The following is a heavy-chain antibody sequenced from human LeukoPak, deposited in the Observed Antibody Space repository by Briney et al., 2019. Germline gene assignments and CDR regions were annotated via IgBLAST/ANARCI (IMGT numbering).Heavy chain of an antibody. D-gene: IGHD6-13*01. Sequence: ASVKVSCKASGYTFTSYDINWVRQATGQGLEWMGWMNPNSGNTGYAQKFQGRVTMTRNTSISTAYMELSSLRSEDTAVYYCARGRGAAADSKNWFDPWGQGTLVTVSS. CDR1: GYTFTSYD. CDR3: ARGRGAAADSKNWFDP. J-gene: IGHJ5*02. V-gene: IGHV1-8*01. CDR2: MNPNSGNT.